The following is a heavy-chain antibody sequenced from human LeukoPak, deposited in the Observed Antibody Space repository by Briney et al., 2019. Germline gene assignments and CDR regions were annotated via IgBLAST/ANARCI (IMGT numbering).Heavy chain of an antibody. V-gene: IGHV3-21*06. CDR1: GLTFSTSG. CDR2: IGPTGSDK. CDR3: ATETNGRHYDY. Sequence: GGSLRLFCTASGLTFSTSGFNWVRQAPGQGLEWVASIGPTGSDKYHADSIKGRFTISRDNANNFLYLQMNSLRAEDTAVYYCATETNGRHYDYWGQGTLLTVSS. J-gene: IGHJ4*02. D-gene: IGHD1-14*01.